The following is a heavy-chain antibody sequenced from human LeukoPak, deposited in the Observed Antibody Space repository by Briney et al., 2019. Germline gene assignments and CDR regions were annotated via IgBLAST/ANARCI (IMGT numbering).Heavy chain of an antibody. CDR2: IRSDGTI. CDR1: GFTSFNFP. J-gene: IGHJ3*02. D-gene: IGHD3-9*01. CDR3: ARDNIWAFDI. V-gene: IGHV3-48*02. Sequence: GGSLRLSCEASGFTSFNFPMNWVRKAPGKGLEWVSHIRSDGTITYADSVKGRFTISRDDAKTSVYLQMNSLRDEDTAMYYCARDNIWAFDIWGQGTMVTVSS.